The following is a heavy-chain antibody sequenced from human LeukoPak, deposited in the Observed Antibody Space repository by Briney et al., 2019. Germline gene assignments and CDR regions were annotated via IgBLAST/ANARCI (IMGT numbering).Heavy chain of an antibody. CDR1: GFTFSDYY. Sequence: GGSLRLSCAASGFTFSDYYMTWIRQVPGKGLEWVSYISGVADVIYYADSVKGRFTISRENAKSSLYLQMNSLRAEDTAVYYCARDGLIAAAGNNWFDPWGQGTLVTVSS. D-gene: IGHD6-13*01. J-gene: IGHJ5*02. CDR3: ARDGLIAAAGNNWFDP. CDR2: ISGVADVI. V-gene: IGHV3-11*04.